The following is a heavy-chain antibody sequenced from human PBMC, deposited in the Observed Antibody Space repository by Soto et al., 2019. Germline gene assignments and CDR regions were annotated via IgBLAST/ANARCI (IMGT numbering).Heavy chain of an antibody. J-gene: IGHJ5*02. CDR1: GGSITNYY. CDR2: MYTKERT. D-gene: IGHD3-16*01. CDR3: AGDDYKDGGNNWFDP. V-gene: IGHV4-4*07. Sequence: QVQLQQSGPGLVKASETLSLTCTVSGGSITNYYWSWIRQPAGKGLEWIGRMYTKERTNYNLSFKSRVTMSVDTSKNQFSLKLNAVTAADTAVYYCAGDDYKDGGNNWFDPWGQGTLVTVSS.